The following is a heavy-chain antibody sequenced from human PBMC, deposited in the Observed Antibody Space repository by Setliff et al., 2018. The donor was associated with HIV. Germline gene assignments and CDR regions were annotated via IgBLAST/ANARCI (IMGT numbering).Heavy chain of an antibody. CDR3: TTAVVFDP. CDR1: GFSVSDDW. V-gene: IGHV3-15*01. Sequence: PGGSLRLSCAASGFSVSDDWMSWVRQTPGKRLEWVGRIKSIISGGTTDYAAPVKDRFTISRDDSKNTLYLQMNSLKIEDTAVYYCTTAVVFDPRGQGTLVTVSS. J-gene: IGHJ5*02. D-gene: IGHD2-15*01. CDR2: IKSIISGGTT.